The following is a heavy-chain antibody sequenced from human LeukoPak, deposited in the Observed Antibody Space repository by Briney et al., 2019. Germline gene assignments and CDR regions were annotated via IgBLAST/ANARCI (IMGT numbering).Heavy chain of an antibody. D-gene: IGHD6-19*01. V-gene: IGHV3-30*03. J-gene: IGHJ4*02. CDR1: GFTFSSYG. CDR2: ISYDGSNK. CDR3: ARSEQWLVHTN. Sequence: GGSLRLSCAASGFTFSSYGMHWVRQAPGKGLEWVAVISYDGSNKYYADSVKGRFTISRDNSKNTLYLQMNSLRAEDTAVYYCARSEQWLVHTNWGQGTLVTVSS.